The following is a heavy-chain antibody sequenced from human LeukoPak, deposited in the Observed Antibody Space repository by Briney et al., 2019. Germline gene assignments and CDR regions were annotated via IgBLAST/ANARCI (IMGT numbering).Heavy chain of an antibody. V-gene: IGHV4-4*07. CDR2: IYTSGST. CDR3: ARDTYYYDSSGYSFDY. CDR1: GGSISSYY. Sequence: SETLSLTCTVSGGSISSYYWSWIRQPAGKGLEWTGRIYTSGSTNYNPSLKSRVTMSVDTSKNQFSLRLSSVTAADTAVYYCARDTYYYDSSGYSFDYWGQGTLVTVSS. J-gene: IGHJ4*02. D-gene: IGHD3-22*01.